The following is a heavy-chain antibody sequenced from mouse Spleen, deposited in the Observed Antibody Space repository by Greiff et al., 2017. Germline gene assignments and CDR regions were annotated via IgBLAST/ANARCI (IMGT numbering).Heavy chain of an antibody. D-gene: IGHD1-1*01. CDR1: GYTFTNYW. CDR3: ARGRYYGSSYEGSFDY. Sequence: VQLQQSGAELVRPGTSVKMSCKASGYTFTNYWIGWAKQRPGHGLEWIGDIYPGGGYTNYNEKFKGKATLTADKSSSTAYMQFSSLTSEDSAIYYCARGRYYGSSYEGSFDYWGQGTTLTVSS. CDR2: IYPGGGYT. V-gene: IGHV1-63*01. J-gene: IGHJ2*01.